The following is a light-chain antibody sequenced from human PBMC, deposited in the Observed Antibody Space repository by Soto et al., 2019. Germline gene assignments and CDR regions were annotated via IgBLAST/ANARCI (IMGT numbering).Light chain of an antibody. CDR1: QSISNY. CDR2: AAS. J-gene: IGKJ1*01. Sequence: DIQMTQSPSSLSASVGDRVTITCRASQSISNYLNWYQQKPGKAPKLLISAASSLQSGVPSRFSGSGSGTDFALTISSLQPEDFATYFCQQSYSSWTFGQGTKVDIK. V-gene: IGKV1-39*01. CDR3: QQSYSSWT.